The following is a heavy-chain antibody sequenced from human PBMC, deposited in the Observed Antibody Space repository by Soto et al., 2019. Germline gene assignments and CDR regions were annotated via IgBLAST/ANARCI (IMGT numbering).Heavy chain of an antibody. CDR1: GFTFSSYA. J-gene: IGHJ4*02. V-gene: IGHV3-23*01. CDR3: AKSSPHMYYYDSSGYYYSRPLDY. Sequence: PGGSLRLSCAASGFTFSSYAMSWVRQAPGKGLEWVSAISGSGGSTYYADSVKGRFTISRDNSKNTLYLQMNSLRAEDTAVYYCAKSSPHMYYYDSSGYYYSRPLDYWGQGTLVTVSS. D-gene: IGHD3-22*01. CDR2: ISGSGGST.